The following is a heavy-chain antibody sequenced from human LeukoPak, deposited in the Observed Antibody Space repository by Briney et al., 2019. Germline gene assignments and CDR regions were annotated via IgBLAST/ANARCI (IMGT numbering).Heavy chain of an antibody. CDR2: IWYDGSNK. Sequence: GGSLRLSCAASGFTFSSYGMHWVRQAPGKGLEWVAVIWYDGSNKYYADSVKGRFTISRDDSKNTLYLQMNSLRAEDAAVYYCATYSGSYLDYWGQGTLVTVSS. J-gene: IGHJ4*02. V-gene: IGHV3-33*01. D-gene: IGHD1-26*01. CDR3: ATYSGSYLDY. CDR1: GFTFSSYG.